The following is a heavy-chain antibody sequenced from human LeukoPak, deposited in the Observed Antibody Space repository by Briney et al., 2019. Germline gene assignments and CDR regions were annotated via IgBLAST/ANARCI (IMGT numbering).Heavy chain of an antibody. V-gene: IGHV3-23*01. CDR1: GFTFSSSV. Sequence: GGSLRLSCAASGFTFSSSVMTWVRQAPGKGLEWVSGISGSGGGTYYADSVKGRFTISRDNAKNTLFLQMNSLRAEDTAVYYCAREDWSIWDWGQGTLVTVSP. CDR3: AREDWSIWD. D-gene: IGHD1-1*01. J-gene: IGHJ4*02. CDR2: ISGSGGGT.